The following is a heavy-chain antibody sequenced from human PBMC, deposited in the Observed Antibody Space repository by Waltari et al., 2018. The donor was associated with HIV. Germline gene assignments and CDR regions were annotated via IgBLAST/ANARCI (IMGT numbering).Heavy chain of an antibody. D-gene: IGHD3-16*02. CDR1: GGSISSYY. CDR2: IYTSGST. CDR3: ARGLRLGELSLYKYAFDI. V-gene: IGHV4-4*07. J-gene: IGHJ3*02. Sequence: QVQLEESGPGLVKPSETLSLTCTVSGGSISSYYWSWIRLPAGKGLEWIGRIYTSGSTTYSPSLRSRVTLSGDTSMDQFSLKLSSVTAADTAVYYCARGLRLGELSLYKYAFDIWGQGTMVTVSS.